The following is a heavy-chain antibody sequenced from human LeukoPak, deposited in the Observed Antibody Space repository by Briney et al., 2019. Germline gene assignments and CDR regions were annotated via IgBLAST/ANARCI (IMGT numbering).Heavy chain of an antibody. D-gene: IGHD3-16*01. V-gene: IGHV3-23*01. CDR2: ISGSGGST. CDR1: GFTFSSYG. Sequence: RAGGSLRLSCAASGFTFSSYGMSWVRQAPGKGLEWVSAISGSGGSTYYADSVKGRFTISRDNSKNTLYLQMNSLRAKDTAVYYCAKTYVWYYFDYWGQGILVTVSS. J-gene: IGHJ4*02. CDR3: AKTYVWYYFDY.